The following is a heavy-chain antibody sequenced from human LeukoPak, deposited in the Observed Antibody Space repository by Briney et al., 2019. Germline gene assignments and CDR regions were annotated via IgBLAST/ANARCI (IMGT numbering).Heavy chain of an antibody. CDR3: AREAAAGCSSTSCYLDAFDI. Sequence: SVKASCKASGGTFSSYAISWVRQAPGQGLEWMGGIIPIFGTANYAQKFQGRVTITTDESTSTAYMELSSLRSEDTAVYYCAREAAAGCSSTSCYLDAFDIWGQGTMVTVSS. CDR1: GGTFSSYA. CDR2: IIPIFGTA. J-gene: IGHJ3*02. D-gene: IGHD2-2*01. V-gene: IGHV1-69*05.